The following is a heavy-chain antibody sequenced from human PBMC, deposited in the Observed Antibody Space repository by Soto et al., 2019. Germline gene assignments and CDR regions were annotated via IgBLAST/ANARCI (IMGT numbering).Heavy chain of an antibody. D-gene: IGHD5-12*01. V-gene: IGHV1-8*01. CDR2: MNPNSGNT. CDR3: ARGGYSGYDSRY. J-gene: IGHJ4*02. CDR1: GYTFTSYD. Sequence: ASVKVSCKASGYTFTSYDINWVRKATGQGLEWMGWMNPNSGNTGYAQKFQGRVTMTRNTSISTAYMELSSLRSEDTAVYYCARGGYSGYDSRYWGQGTLVTVSS.